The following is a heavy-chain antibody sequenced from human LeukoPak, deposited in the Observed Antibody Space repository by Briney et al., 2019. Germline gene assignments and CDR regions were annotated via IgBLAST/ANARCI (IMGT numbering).Heavy chain of an antibody. CDR2: IYHSGST. CDR3: AILPSGYSYYYYYMDA. J-gene: IGHJ6*03. CDR1: GYSISSGYY. D-gene: IGHD5-12*01. Sequence: SETLSLTCAVSGYSISSGYYWGWIRQPPGKGLEWIGSIYHSGSTYYNPSLKSRVTISVDTSKNQFSLKLSSVTAADTAVYYCAILPSGYSYYYYYMDAWGKGTTVTVSS. V-gene: IGHV4-38-2*01.